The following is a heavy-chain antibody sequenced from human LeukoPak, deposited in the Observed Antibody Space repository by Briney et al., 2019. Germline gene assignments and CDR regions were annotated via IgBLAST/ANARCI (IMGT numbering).Heavy chain of an antibody. J-gene: IGHJ2*01. CDR1: GGSISSSNW. D-gene: IGHD3-22*01. CDR2: IYHSGST. V-gene: IGHV4-4*02. CDR3: ARGGGHYYDSSGLVGRLTRTYFYFDL. Sequence: SETLSLTCAVSGGSISSSNWWSWVRQPPGKGLEWIGEIYHSGSTNYNPSLKSRVTISVDKSKNQFSLKLSSVTAADTAVYYCARGGGHYYDSSGLVGRLTRTYFYFDLWGRGTLVTVSS.